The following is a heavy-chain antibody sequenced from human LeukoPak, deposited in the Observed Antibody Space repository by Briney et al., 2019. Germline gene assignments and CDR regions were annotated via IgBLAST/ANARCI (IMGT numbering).Heavy chain of an antibody. Sequence: GGSLRLSCAASGFTFSSYGMSWVRQAPGKGLEFVSAVSGSGGSTYYADSVKGRFTISRDNSKNTLYLQVNSLRAEDTAVYYCAKHPITMVRGAVDLWGQGTLVTVSS. CDR3: AKHPITMVRGAVDL. CDR1: GFTFSSYG. CDR2: VSGSGGST. J-gene: IGHJ5*02. V-gene: IGHV3-23*01. D-gene: IGHD3-10*01.